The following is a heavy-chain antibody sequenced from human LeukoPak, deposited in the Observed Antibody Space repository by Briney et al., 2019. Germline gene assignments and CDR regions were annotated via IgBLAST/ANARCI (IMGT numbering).Heavy chain of an antibody. CDR3: ARARWYSSGWWTNDY. CDR1: GFTFGSYW. D-gene: IGHD6-19*01. J-gene: IGHJ4*02. V-gene: IGHV3-7*01. CDR2: MKQDGTEK. Sequence: GGSLRLSCAASGFTFGSYWMTWVRQAPGKGLEWVANMKQDGTEKYYVDSVKGRFTISRDNVKKSLYLQMNSLRAEDTAVYYCARARWYSSGWWTNDYWGQGTLVTVSS.